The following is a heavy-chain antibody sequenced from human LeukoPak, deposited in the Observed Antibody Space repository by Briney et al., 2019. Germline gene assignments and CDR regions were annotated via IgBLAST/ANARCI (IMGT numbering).Heavy chain of an antibody. CDR2: IYPGDSDT. D-gene: IGHD6-13*01. V-gene: IGHV5-51*07. CDR3: ASVIAAVGPYYFDY. CDR1: GYKFSSYW. Sequence: PGESLKISCKGSGYKFSSYWIGWVHQKPGKGLEWMGIIYPGDSDTRYSPSFQGQVPISADESISTAYLQWSGLKASDTAMYYCASVIAAVGPYYFDYWGQGTLVTVSS. J-gene: IGHJ4*02.